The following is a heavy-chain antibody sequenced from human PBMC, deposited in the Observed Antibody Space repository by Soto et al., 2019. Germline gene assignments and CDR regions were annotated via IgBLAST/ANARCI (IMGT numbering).Heavy chain of an antibody. Sequence: GGSLRLSCAASGSIFSSFGMHWVRQAPGKGLEWVAHIWYDGSNTYYADSVKGRFTISRDNSRNTLYLQMNSLRAEDTAVYHCVRDLLGSGGHFDYWGQGTLVTVSS. CDR2: IWYDGSNT. V-gene: IGHV3-33*01. CDR3: VRDLLGSGGHFDY. CDR1: GSIFSSFG. D-gene: IGHD7-27*01. J-gene: IGHJ4*02.